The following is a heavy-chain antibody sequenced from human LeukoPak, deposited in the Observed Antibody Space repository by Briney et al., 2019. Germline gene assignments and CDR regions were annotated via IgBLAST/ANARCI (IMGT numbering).Heavy chain of an antibody. CDR3: ARDLRLTWV. CDR1: GFTFSDYY. J-gene: IGHJ4*02. CDR2: ISTTSSFT. D-gene: IGHD2-15*01. Sequence: RGSLRLSCAASGFTFSDYYMSWIRQAPGKGLEWVSYISTTSSFTNYADSVKGRFTISRDNAKNSLYLQMNSLRAEDTAVYYCARDLRLTWVGGQGTLVTVSS. V-gene: IGHV3-11*05.